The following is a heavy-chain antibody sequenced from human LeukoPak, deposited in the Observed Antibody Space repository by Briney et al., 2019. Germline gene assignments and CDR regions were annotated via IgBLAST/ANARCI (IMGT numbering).Heavy chain of an antibody. D-gene: IGHD3-3*01. CDR2: FDPEDGET. CDR3: ATDYVGSGYEVFCAGY. Sequence: GASVKVSCKVSGYTLTELSMHWVRQAPGKGLEWMGGFDPEDGETIYAQKFQGRVTMTEDTSTDTAYMELSSLRSEDTAVYYCATDYVGSGYEVFCAGYWGQGTLVTVSS. CDR1: GYTLTELS. J-gene: IGHJ4*02. V-gene: IGHV1-24*01.